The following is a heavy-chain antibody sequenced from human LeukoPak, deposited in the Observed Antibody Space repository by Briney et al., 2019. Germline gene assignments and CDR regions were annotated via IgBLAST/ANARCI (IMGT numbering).Heavy chain of an antibody. V-gene: IGHV1-2*02. D-gene: IGHD5-12*01. Sequence: GASVKVSCKASGYTFTGYYMHWVRQAPGQGLEWMGWINPNSGGTNYAQKFQGRVTMTRDTSISTAYMELSRLRSDDTAVDYCAREYSIDYSTDYWGQGTLVTVSS. CDR2: INPNSGGT. CDR3: AREYSIDYSTDY. CDR1: GYTFTGYY. J-gene: IGHJ4*02.